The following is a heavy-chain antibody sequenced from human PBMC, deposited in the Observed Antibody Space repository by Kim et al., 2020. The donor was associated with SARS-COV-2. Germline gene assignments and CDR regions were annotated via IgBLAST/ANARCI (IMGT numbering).Heavy chain of an antibody. V-gene: IGHV1-24*01. Sequence: ASVKVSCKVSGYTLTELSMHWVRQAPGKGLEWMGGFDPEDGETIYAQKFQGRVTMTEDTSTDTAYMELSSLRSEDTAVYYCATRHIAAAGTPWFDPWGQGTLVTVSS. D-gene: IGHD6-13*01. CDR2: FDPEDGET. CDR3: ATRHIAAAGTPWFDP. CDR1: GYTLTELS. J-gene: IGHJ5*02.